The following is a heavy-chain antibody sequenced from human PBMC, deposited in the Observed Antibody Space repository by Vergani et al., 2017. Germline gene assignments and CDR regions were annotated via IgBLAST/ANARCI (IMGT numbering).Heavy chain of an antibody. CDR3: ARGSESGPVGGVKKSIRARRFDY. Sequence: QVQLQQWGAGLLKPSETLSLTCAVYGGSFSGYYWSWIRQPPGKGLEWIGEINHSGSTNYNPSLKSRVTISVDTSQNQFSLKLSSVTAADTAVYYCARGSESGPVGGVKKSIRARRFDYWGQGTLVTVSS. D-gene: IGHD3-16*01. CDR2: INHSGST. J-gene: IGHJ4*02. V-gene: IGHV4-34*01. CDR1: GGSFSGYY.